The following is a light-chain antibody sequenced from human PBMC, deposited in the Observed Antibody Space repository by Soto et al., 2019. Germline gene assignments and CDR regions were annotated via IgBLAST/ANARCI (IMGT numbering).Light chain of an antibody. V-gene: IGLV2-11*01. CDR3: CSYAGSYILL. CDR1: SSDVGTYNY. Sequence: QSALTQPRSVSGSPKQSVTISCTGTSSDVGTYNYVSWFQQHPGKAPKLMISDVSKRPSGVPDRLSGSKSGNTASLTISGLQAEDEADYYCCSYAGSYILLFGGGTKLTVL. J-gene: IGLJ2*01. CDR2: DVS.